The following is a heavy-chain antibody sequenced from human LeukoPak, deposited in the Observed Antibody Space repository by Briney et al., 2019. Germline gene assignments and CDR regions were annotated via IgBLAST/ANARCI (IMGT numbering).Heavy chain of an antibody. V-gene: IGHV1-2*04. CDR3: ARARGTYYYDSSGYYYDY. CDR1: GYTFTGYY. CDR2: TNPNSGGT. Sequence: ASVKVSCKASGYTFTGYYMHWVRQAPGQGLEWMGWTNPNSGGTNYAQKFQGWVTMTRDTSISTAYMELSRLRSDDTAVYYCARARGTYYYDSSGYYYDYWGQGTLVTVSS. J-gene: IGHJ4*02. D-gene: IGHD3-22*01.